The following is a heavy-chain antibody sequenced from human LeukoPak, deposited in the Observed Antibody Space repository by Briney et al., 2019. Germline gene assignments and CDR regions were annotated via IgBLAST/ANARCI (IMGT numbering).Heavy chain of an antibody. J-gene: IGHJ5*02. CDR1: GFTFSSHW. CDR3: ARPAHYYGSGSSLNWFDP. V-gene: IGHV3-7*01. CDR2: IKQDGSEK. D-gene: IGHD3-10*01. Sequence: GGSLRLSCAASGFTFSSHWMSWVRQAPGKGLEWVANIKQDGSEKYYVDSVKGRFTISRDNAKNSLYLQMNSLRAEDTAVYYCARPAHYYGSGSSLNWFDPWGQGTLVTVSS.